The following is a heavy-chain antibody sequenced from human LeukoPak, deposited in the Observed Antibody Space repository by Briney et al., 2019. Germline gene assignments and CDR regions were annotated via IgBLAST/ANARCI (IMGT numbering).Heavy chain of an antibody. D-gene: IGHD6-19*01. CDR2: ISGNGGST. V-gene: IGHV3-23*01. CDR3: AKVVSAIAVAAAFDY. J-gene: IGHJ4*02. CDR1: GFTFRNYA. Sequence: GGSLRLSCVASGFTFRNYAVSWVRQAPGKGLEWVSLISGNGGSTYYADSVKGRFTISRDNSKNTLYLQMNSLRAEDTAVYYCAKVVSAIAVAAAFDYWGQGTLVTVSS.